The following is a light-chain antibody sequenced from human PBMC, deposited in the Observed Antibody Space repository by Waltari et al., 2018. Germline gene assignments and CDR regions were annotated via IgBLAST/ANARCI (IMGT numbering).Light chain of an antibody. CDR1: SSDVGAYNY. V-gene: IGLV2-14*01. CDR3: SSYTTSRTVV. Sequence: QSALTQPASVSGSPGQSIAISCTGSSSDVGAYNYVSWYQQYPGKAPKVMIYDVIKRPSGVCDRFSGSKSGNTASLTISGLQAEDEADYYCSSYTTSRTVVFGGGTKLTVL. J-gene: IGLJ3*02. CDR2: DVI.